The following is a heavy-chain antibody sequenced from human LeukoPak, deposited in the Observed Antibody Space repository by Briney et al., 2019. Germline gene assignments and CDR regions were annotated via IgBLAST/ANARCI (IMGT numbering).Heavy chain of an antibody. J-gene: IGHJ5*02. Sequence: SVEVSCKASGGTFSSYAISWVRQAPGQGLEWMGGIIPIFGTANYAQKFQGRVTITTDESTSTAYMELSSLRSEDTAVYYCARDRYSGSYLNWFDPWGQGTLVTVSS. D-gene: IGHD1-26*01. CDR3: ARDRYSGSYLNWFDP. CDR1: GGTFSSYA. V-gene: IGHV1-69*05. CDR2: IIPIFGTA.